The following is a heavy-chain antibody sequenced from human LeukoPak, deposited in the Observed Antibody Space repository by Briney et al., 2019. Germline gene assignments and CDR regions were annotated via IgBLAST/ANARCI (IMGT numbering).Heavy chain of an antibody. CDR1: GGSISSYY. CDR3: ARPVRCSATTCTGPFDY. D-gene: IGHD6-19*01. CDR2: IYYSGST. Sequence: SETLSLTCTVSGGSISSYYWGWIRQPPGKGLEWIGSIYYSGSTTYNPSLKSRVTISVDTSKNQFSLRLTSVTASDTAVYYCARPVRCSATTCTGPFDYWGQGTLVTVSS. J-gene: IGHJ4*02. V-gene: IGHV4-39*07.